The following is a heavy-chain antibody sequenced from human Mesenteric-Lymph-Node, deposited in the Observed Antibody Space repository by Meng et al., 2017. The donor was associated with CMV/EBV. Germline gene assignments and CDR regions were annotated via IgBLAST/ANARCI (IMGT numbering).Heavy chain of an antibody. D-gene: IGHD2-15*01. CDR3: ARDNPLGYCRGGSCYFDY. CDR1: GDSINSATSY. J-gene: IGHJ4*02. CDR2: VHYSGST. V-gene: IGHV4-39*07. Sequence: SETLSLTCTVSGDSINSATSYWGWIRQPPGRGLEWIGNVHYSGSTYHNPSLKSRVTMSVDTSKNQFSLKLDSVTAADTAVYYCARDNPLGYCRGGSCYFDYWGQGTLVTVSS.